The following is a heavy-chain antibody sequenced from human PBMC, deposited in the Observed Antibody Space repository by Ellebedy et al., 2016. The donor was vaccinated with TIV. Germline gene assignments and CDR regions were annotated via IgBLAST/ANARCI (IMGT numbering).Heavy chain of an antibody. CDR3: AKVVQQGLFDY. J-gene: IGHJ4*02. D-gene: IGHD6-13*01. CDR2: ISYDGSNK. V-gene: IGHV3-30*18. CDR1: GFTFSSYG. Sequence: GESLKISXAASGFTFSSYGMHWVRQAPGKGLEWVAVISYDGSNKYYADSVKGRFTISRDNSKNTLYLQMNSLRAEDTAVYYCAKVVQQGLFDYWGQGTLVTVSS.